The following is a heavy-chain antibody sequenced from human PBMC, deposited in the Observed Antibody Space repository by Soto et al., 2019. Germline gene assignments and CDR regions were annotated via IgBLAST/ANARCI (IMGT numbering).Heavy chain of an antibody. J-gene: IGHJ4*02. CDR3: ARKHFPSTYDSFDY. CDR2: ISAYNGNT. V-gene: IGHV1-18*04. CDR1: GYTFTTYG. D-gene: IGHD3-3*02. Sequence: QVQLVQSGAEMKKPGASVKVSCKASGYTFTTYGISWVRQAPGQGLEWMGWISAYNGNTHYAQKLQGRVTMTTDTSTSTAYVELRSLRSDDPAVYYCARKHFPSTYDSFDYWGQGTLVTVSS.